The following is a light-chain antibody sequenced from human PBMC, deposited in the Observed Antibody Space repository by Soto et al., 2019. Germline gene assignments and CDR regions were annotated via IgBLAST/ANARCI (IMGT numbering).Light chain of an antibody. V-gene: IGKV3-20*01. CDR3: QQYGSSPSS. J-gene: IGKJ5*01. CDR1: QSVSSSY. CDR2: GAS. Sequence: EVGVTHSPATLSVSTGESATLSCRASQSVSSSYLAWYQQKPGQAPRLLIYGASSRATGIPDRFSGSGSGTDFTLTISRLEPEDFAVYYCQQYGSSPSSFGQRTRLEI.